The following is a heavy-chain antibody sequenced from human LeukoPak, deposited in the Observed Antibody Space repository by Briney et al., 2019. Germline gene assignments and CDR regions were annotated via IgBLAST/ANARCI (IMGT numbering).Heavy chain of an antibody. D-gene: IGHD3-22*01. CDR3: ARGRNYYDSSGYEY. Sequence: GASVKVSCKASGYTFTGYYMHWVRQAPGQGLEWMGWISAYNGNTNYAQKLQGRVTMTTDTSTSTAYMELRSLRSDDTAVYYCARGRNYYDSSGYEYWGQGTLVTVSS. J-gene: IGHJ4*02. CDR1: GYTFTGYY. V-gene: IGHV1-18*04. CDR2: ISAYNGNT.